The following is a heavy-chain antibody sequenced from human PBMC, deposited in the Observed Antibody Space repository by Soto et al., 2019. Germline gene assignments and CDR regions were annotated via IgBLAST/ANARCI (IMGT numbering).Heavy chain of an antibody. V-gene: IGHV3-48*01. J-gene: IGHJ3*02. CDR1: GFTVRSYS. CDR3: ARDKDYGFDI. D-gene: IGHD4-17*01. Sequence: GGSLRLSCAASGFTVRSYSMNWVRQAPGKGLEWVSYISGSGSPIKYADSVKGRFTISRDNVKNSLYLQMNSLRVEDTAVYYCARDKDYGFDIWGQGTMVTVSS. CDR2: ISGSGSPI.